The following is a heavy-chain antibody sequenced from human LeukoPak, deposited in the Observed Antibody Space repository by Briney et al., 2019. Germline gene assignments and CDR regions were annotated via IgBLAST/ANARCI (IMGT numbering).Heavy chain of an antibody. CDR3: AKDDTTSCYSAIDY. V-gene: IGHV3-23*01. J-gene: IGHJ4*02. CDR1: GFTFSSYA. Sequence: PGGSLRLSCAASGFTFSSYAMSWVRQAPGKGLEWVSSICGNSGSTYYADSVKGRFTISRDSSRNTLFLEMNSLRAEDTAIYHCAKDDTTSCYSAIDYWGQGILVTVSS. D-gene: IGHD2-15*01. CDR2: ICGNSGST.